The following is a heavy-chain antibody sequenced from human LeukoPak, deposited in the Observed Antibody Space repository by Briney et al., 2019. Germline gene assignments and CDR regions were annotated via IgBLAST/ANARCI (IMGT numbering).Heavy chain of an antibody. D-gene: IGHD3-10*01. J-gene: IGHJ4*02. V-gene: IGHV3-30*04. CDR3: ASSSIRGVLKASLDY. CDR1: GFTFSSYT. CDR2: ISYDGSNK. Sequence: GGSPRLSCAASGFTFSSYTMHWVRQAPGKGLKWVAVISYDGSNKYYADSVKGRFTISRDNSKNTLYLRMNSLRAEDTAVYYCASSSIRGVLKASLDYWGQGTLVTVSS.